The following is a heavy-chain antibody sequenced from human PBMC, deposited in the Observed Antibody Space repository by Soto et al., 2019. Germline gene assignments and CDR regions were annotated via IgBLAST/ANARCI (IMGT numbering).Heavy chain of an antibody. CDR3: ARVAPDYYYMDV. V-gene: IGHV3-21*01. CDR2: ISSSSSYI. CDR1: GFTFSSYS. Sequence: EVQLVGSGGGLVKPGGSLRLSCAASGFTFSSYSMNWVRQAPGKGLEWVSSISSSSSYIYYADSVKGRFTISRDNAKNSLYLQMNSLRAEDTAVYYCARVAPDYYYMDVWGKGTTVTVSS. J-gene: IGHJ6*03.